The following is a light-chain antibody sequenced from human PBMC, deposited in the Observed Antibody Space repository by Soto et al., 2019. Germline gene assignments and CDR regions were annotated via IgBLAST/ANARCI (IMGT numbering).Light chain of an antibody. CDR2: QDT. Sequence: SYELTQPPSVSVSPGQTASITCSGDKLGHKYACWYQQKPGQSPVLVIYQDTKRPSGIPERFSGSNSGNTATLTISGTQARDEADYYCQAWDSSTGVVFGGGTKLTVL. CDR1: KLGHKY. J-gene: IGLJ2*01. CDR3: QAWDSSTGVV. V-gene: IGLV3-1*01.